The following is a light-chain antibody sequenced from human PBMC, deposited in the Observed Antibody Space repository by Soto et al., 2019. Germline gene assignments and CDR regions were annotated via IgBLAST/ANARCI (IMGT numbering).Light chain of an antibody. CDR1: QSVTSY. V-gene: IGKV3-11*01. Sequence: EVVLTHSAATLSLSPGERATLSCRASQSVTSYLAWYQQKPGQAPRLLIYAASNRATGIPARFSGSGSGTDFTLTISSLEPEDFAVYYCQQRSNWPPVYTFGQGTK. CDR3: QQRSNWPPVYT. J-gene: IGKJ2*01. CDR2: AAS.